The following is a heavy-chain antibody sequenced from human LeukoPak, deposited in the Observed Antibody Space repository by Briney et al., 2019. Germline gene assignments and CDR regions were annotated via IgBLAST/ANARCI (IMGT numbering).Heavy chain of an antibody. J-gene: IGHJ5*02. V-gene: IGHV4-4*07. CDR2: IYTSGST. CDR1: GGSIGSYY. CDR3: ARAFRMYALHNWFDP. D-gene: IGHD2-8*01. Sequence: SETLSLTCTVSGGSIGSYYWSWIRQPAGKGLECIGRIYTSGSTNYNPSLKSRVTMSVDTSKNQFSLKLSSVTAADTAVYYCARAFRMYALHNWFDPWGQGTLVTVSS.